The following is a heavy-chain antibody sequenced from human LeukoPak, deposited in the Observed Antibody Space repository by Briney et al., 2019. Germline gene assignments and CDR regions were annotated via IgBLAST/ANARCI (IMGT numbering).Heavy chain of an antibody. CDR2: ISSSGSTI. J-gene: IGHJ4*02. Sequence: GGSLRLSCAASGFTFSDYYMSWIRQAPGKGLEWVSYISSSGSTIYYADSVKGRFTISRDNAKSSLYLQMNSLRAEGTAVYYCARVSGYGDYSDYWGQGTLVTVSS. CDR1: GFTFSDYY. D-gene: IGHD4-17*01. V-gene: IGHV3-11*04. CDR3: ARVSGYGDYSDY.